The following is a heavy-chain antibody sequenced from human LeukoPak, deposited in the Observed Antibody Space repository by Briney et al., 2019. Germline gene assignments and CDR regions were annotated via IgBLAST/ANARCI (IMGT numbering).Heavy chain of an antibody. Sequence: GRSLRLSCAASGFTFSSYGMHWVRQAQGKGLEWVAVIWSDGSNKYYADSVKGRFTISRDNSKNTLYLQMNSLRAEDTAVYYCVTDHSSGWYYFDYWGQGTLVTVSS. V-gene: IGHV3-33*01. CDR1: GFTFSSYG. J-gene: IGHJ4*02. CDR3: VTDHSSGWYYFDY. D-gene: IGHD6-19*01. CDR2: IWSDGSNK.